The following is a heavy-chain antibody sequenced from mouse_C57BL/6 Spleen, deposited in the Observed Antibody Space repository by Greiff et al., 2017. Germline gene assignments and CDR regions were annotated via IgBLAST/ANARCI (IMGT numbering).Heavy chain of an antibody. Sequence: LQESGAELARPGASVKLSCKASGYTFTSYGISWVKQRTGQGLEWIGEIYPRSGNTYYNEKFKGKATLTADKSSSTAYMELRSLTSEDSAVYFCARRTQARDYFDYWGQGTTLTVSS. CDR1: GYTFTSYG. J-gene: IGHJ2*01. CDR2: IYPRSGNT. V-gene: IGHV1-81*01. CDR3: ARRTQARDYFDY. D-gene: IGHD3-2*02.